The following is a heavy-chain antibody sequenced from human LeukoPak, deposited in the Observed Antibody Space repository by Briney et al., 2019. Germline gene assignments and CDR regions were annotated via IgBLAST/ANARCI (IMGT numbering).Heavy chain of an antibody. CDR1: GFAVSSNY. CDR2: IYSGGST. J-gene: IGHJ2*01. D-gene: IGHD6-13*01. Sequence: PGGSLRLSCAASGFAVSSNYMNWVRQAPGKGLEWVSVIYSGGSTYYADSVKGRFTISRDNSKNTLYLQMNSLRAEDTAVYYCSRTDVASSWPNWYFDPSGRGTLVTVSP. V-gene: IGHV3-53*01. CDR3: SRTDVASSWPNWYFDP.